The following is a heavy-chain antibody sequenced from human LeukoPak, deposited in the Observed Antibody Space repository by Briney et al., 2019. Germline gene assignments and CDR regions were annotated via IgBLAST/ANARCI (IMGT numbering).Heavy chain of an antibody. CDR1: GFTFSSYA. J-gene: IGHJ4*02. V-gene: IGHV3-23*01. Sequence: GGSLRPSCAASGFTFSSYAMSWVRQAPGKGLEWVSAISGSGGSTYYADSVKGRFTISRDNSKNTLYLQMNSPRAEDTAVYYCAKDNFRSMVRGVMGYWGQGTLVTVSS. CDR3: AKDNFRSMVRGVMGY. D-gene: IGHD3-10*01. CDR2: ISGSGGST.